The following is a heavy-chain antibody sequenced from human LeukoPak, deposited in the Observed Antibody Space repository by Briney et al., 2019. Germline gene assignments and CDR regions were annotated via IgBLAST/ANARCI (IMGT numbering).Heavy chain of an antibody. J-gene: IGHJ4*02. CDR1: GFTFSSYS. Sequence: GGSLRLSCAASGFTFSSYSMNWVRQAPGKELEWVSSISSSSSYIYYADSVKGRFTISRDNAKNSLYLQMNSLRAEDTAVYYCARMKAAPYYFDYWGQGTLVTVSS. V-gene: IGHV3-21*01. CDR2: ISSSSSYI. D-gene: IGHD6-6*01. CDR3: ARMKAAPYYFDY.